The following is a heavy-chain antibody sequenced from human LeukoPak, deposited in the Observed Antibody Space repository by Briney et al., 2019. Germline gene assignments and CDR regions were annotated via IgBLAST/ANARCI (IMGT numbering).Heavy chain of an antibody. CDR2: IKTDGSQI. V-gene: IGHV3-7*01. CDR1: GFTFSSYW. Sequence: PGGSLRLSCVASGFTFSSYWMTWVRQAPGKGLEWVANIKTDGSQIYYVDSVKGRFTISRDNSKNTLYLQMISLRPEDTSVYFCARSPTSWYFDYWGQGTLVTVSS. J-gene: IGHJ4*02. D-gene: IGHD2-2*01. CDR3: ARSPTSWYFDY.